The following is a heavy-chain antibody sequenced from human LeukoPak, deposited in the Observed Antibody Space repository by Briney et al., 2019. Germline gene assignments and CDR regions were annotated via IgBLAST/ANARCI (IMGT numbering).Heavy chain of an antibody. CDR3: ARDRSGYGDAGY. J-gene: IGHJ4*02. V-gene: IGHV4-39*07. CDR2: IYYSGST. D-gene: IGHD4-17*01. CDR1: GGSISSSSYY. Sequence: SETLSLTCTVSGGSISSSSYYWGWIRQPPGKGLEWIGSIYYSGSTYYNPSLKSRVTISVDTSKNQFSLKLSSVTAADTAVYYCARDRSGYGDAGYWGQGTLVTVSS.